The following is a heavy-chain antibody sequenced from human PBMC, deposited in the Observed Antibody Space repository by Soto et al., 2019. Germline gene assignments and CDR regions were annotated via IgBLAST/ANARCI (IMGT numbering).Heavy chain of an antibody. CDR2: INSDGSST. V-gene: IGHV3-74*01. J-gene: IGHJ4*02. CDR3: ARLYYYDSSGLIPYDY. CDR1: GFTFSSYW. D-gene: IGHD3-22*01. Sequence: EVQLVESGGGLVQPGGSLRLSCAASGFTFSSYWMHWVRQAPGKGLVWVSRINSDGSSTSYADSVKGRFTISRDNAKNTRYLKMNSLRAEDTAVYYCARLYYYDSSGLIPYDYWGQGTLVTVSS.